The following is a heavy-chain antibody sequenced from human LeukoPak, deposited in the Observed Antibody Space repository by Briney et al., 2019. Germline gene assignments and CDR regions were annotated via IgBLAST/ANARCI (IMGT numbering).Heavy chain of an antibody. J-gene: IGHJ4*02. CDR1: GFTFSSKY. D-gene: IGHD4-11*01. V-gene: IGHV3-53*01. Sequence: GGSLTLSCPAAGFTFSSKYMGWVRQAPGKGLEWVSVIYSGGSTYYADSVRGRFTISRDNSKNTLYLQMNSLRAEDTAVYYCARHTQDYRLTTSDSWGQGTLVTVSS. CDR3: ARHTQDYRLTTSDS. CDR2: IYSGGST.